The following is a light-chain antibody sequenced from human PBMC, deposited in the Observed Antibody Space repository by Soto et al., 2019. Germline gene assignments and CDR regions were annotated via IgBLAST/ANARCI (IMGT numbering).Light chain of an antibody. V-gene: IGKV1-5*01. CDR3: QQYHGFW. Sequence: DNPRPQSPSSLSASLGARFTTTCRARHSINDWLAWYQQKPGKAPKLLIYDASSLESGVPSRFSGGGSGTEFSRIINGLQPEDFATYYCQQYHGFWFGQGTKVDIK. J-gene: IGKJ1*01. CDR2: DAS. CDR1: HSINDW.